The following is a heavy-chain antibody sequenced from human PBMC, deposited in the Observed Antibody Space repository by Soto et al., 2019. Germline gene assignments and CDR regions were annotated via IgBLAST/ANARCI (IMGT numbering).Heavy chain of an antibody. CDR1: GGSISSSSYY. CDR2: IYYSGTI. V-gene: IGHV4-39*01. Sequence: SETLSLTCTVSGGSISSSSYYWGWIRQPPGKGLEWIGSIYYSGTIYYKPSLKSRVTISVDTSKNQFSLKLRSVTAADTAVYYCARLFSSSTGNVLDYWGHGTLVTVSS. J-gene: IGHJ4*01. CDR3: ARLFSSSTGNVLDY. D-gene: IGHD6-13*01.